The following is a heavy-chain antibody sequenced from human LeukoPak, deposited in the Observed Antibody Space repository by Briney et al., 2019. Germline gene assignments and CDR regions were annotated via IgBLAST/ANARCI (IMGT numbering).Heavy chain of an antibody. CDR2: MSPKSGNT. CDR3: AKDSDWIQFSS. J-gene: IGHJ5*02. CDR1: GYTFTSYD. D-gene: IGHD5-18*01. Sequence: ASVKVSCKASGYTFTSYDINWVRQATGQGLEWMGWMSPKSGNTDYAQKFQGRVTMTRNTSINTAYLELSSLRSDDTAVYYCAKDSDWIQFSSWGQGTLVTVSS. V-gene: IGHV1-8*02.